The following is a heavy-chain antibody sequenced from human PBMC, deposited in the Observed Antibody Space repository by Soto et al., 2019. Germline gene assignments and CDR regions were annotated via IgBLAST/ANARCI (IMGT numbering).Heavy chain of an antibody. J-gene: IGHJ6*03. D-gene: IGHD6-25*01. CDR3: ARHCVNSSADYYYYYYYMDV. V-gene: IGHV4-59*08. CDR1: GGSISSYY. CDR2: IYYSGST. Sequence: SETLCLTCTASGGSISSYYWSWIRQPPGKGLEWIGYIYYSGSTNYNPSLKSRVTISVDTSKNQFSLKLSSVTAADTAVYYCARHCVNSSADYYYYYYYMDVWGKGTTVTVSS.